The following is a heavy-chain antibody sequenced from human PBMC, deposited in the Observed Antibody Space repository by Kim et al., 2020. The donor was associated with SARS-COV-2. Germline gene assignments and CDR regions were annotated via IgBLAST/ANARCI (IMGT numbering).Heavy chain of an antibody. J-gene: IGHJ6*02. CDR1: GYTFTGYY. CDR2: INPNSGGT. CDR3: ARGRAYYDSSGYLPGFALRDYGMDV. Sequence: ASVKVSCKASGYTFTGYYMHWVRQAPGQGLEWMGWINPNSGGTNYAQKFQGRVTMTRDTSISTAYMELSRLRSDDTAVYYCARGRAYYDSSGYLPGFALRDYGMDVWGQGTTVTVSS. V-gene: IGHV1-2*02. D-gene: IGHD3-22*01.